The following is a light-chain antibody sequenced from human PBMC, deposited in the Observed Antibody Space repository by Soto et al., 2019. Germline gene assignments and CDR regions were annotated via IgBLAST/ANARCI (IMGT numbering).Light chain of an antibody. Sequence: QSLLTQPASVSGSPGRSITISCTGTSSDAGGYNYVSWYQQHPGKAPKLVIYEVTNRPSGVSNRFSGSKSGNTASLTISGLQADDEANYYCSSYTSGSTLYVFGSGTKVT. CDR2: EVT. J-gene: IGLJ1*01. CDR3: SSYTSGSTLYV. V-gene: IGLV2-14*01. CDR1: SSDAGGYNY.